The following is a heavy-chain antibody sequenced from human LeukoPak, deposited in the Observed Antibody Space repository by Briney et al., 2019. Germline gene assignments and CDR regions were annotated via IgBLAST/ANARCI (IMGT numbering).Heavy chain of an antibody. CDR1: GFTFRKHW. V-gene: IGHV3-7*01. D-gene: IGHD1-26*01. J-gene: IGHJ4*02. CDR3: VRDYRGGWNDY. Sequence: GGSLRLSCAATGFTFRKHWMSWVRQAVGKGLGCVAKIREDGNEKHYVDSVKGRFTISRDNAKNSLFLQMNNLRVDDTAVYYCVRDYRGGWNDYWGQGTLVTVSS. CDR2: IREDGNEK.